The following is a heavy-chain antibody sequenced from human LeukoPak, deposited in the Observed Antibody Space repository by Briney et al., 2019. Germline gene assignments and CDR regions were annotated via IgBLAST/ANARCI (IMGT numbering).Heavy chain of an antibody. D-gene: IGHD3-22*01. CDR3: AKDLNTYYYDSRTPDY. CDR2: ISYDGSNK. CDR1: GFTFSSYG. J-gene: IGHJ4*02. Sequence: GGALRLSCGASGFTFSSYGMHWVGQAPGKGVEWVAVISYDGSNKYSADSVKGRFTISRNNSKNTLYLQMTSLRAEDTAVYYCAKDLNTYYYDSRTPDYWGQGTLVTVSS. V-gene: IGHV3-30*18.